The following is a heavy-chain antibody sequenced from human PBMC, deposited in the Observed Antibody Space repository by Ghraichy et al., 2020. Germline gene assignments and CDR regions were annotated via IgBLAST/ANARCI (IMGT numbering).Heavy chain of an antibody. J-gene: IGHJ6*03. CDR2: SRNFANSYTT. V-gene: IGHV3-72*01. CDR3: VRDAAAAGPYYYYYYMDV. CDR1: GVTFSDHY. Sequence: GGSLRLSCAASGVTFSDHYMDWVRQAPGKGLEWVGRSRNFANSYTTEYAASVEGRFTISRDDSKNSVYLQMNSLKTEDTAMYYCVRDAAAAGPYYYYYYMDVWGKGTTVTVSS. D-gene: IGHD6-13*01.